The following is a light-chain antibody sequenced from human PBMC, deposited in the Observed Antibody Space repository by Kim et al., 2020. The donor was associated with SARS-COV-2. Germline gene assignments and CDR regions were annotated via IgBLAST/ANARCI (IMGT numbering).Light chain of an antibody. Sequence: EIVLTQSPATLSLSPGERATLSCRASQSISTYLVWYQQKPGQAPRLLIYDAYNRATGIPARFSGSGSGTDFTLTISSLEPEDFAVYYCHQRLDWPLTFGGGTKVDIK. CDR1: QSISTY. CDR2: DAY. J-gene: IGKJ4*01. V-gene: IGKV3-11*01. CDR3: HQRLDWPLT.